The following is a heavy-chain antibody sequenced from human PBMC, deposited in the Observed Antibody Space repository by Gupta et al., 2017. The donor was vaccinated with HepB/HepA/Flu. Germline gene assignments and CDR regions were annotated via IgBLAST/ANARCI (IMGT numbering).Heavy chain of an antibody. CDR3: ARDNPAGIAVAGQMRYYYGMDV. CDR2: SSSSSSYI. D-gene: IGHD6-19*01. J-gene: IGHJ6*02. CDR1: GFTCSSYS. Sequence: EVQLVESGGGLVTPGGSMRLSCAASGFTCSSYSMNWVRQAPGKGLEWVSSSSSSSSYIYYADSVKGRFTISRDNAKNSLYLQMNSLRAEDTAVNYCARDNPAGIAVAGQMRYYYGMDVWGQVPTVTVSS. V-gene: IGHV3-21*01.